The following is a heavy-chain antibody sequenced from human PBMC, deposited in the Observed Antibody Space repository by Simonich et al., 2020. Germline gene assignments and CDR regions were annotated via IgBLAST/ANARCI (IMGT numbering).Heavy chain of an antibody. D-gene: IGHD6-13*01. CDR2: INHSGST. V-gene: IGHV4-34*01. J-gene: IGHJ1*01. Sequence: QVQLQQWGAVLLKPSETLSLTCAVYGGSFSGYYWSWIRQPPGKGLEWIGEINHSGSTNYNPSLKSRVTISVDTSKNQFSLKLSSVTAADPAVYYCTRGLRVAAAGTAFQHWGQGTLVTVSS. CDR1: GGSFSGYY. CDR3: TRGLRVAAAGTAFQH.